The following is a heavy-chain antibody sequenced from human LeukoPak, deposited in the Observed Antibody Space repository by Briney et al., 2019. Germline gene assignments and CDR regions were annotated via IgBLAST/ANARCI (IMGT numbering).Heavy chain of an antibody. CDR2: ISGSDDST. CDR3: AKDGPSGWYRSTDY. V-gene: IGHV3-23*01. Sequence: GGSLRLSCAASGFTFSSYAMSWVRQAPGKGLEWVSGISGSDDSTKYAESVKGRFTISRDNSKNTLYLQMNSLRAEDTAVYYCAKDGPSGWYRSTDYWGQGTLVTVSS. J-gene: IGHJ4*02. D-gene: IGHD6-19*01. CDR1: GFTFSSYA.